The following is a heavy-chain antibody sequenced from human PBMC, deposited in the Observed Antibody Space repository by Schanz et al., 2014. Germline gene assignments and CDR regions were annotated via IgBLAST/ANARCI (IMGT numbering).Heavy chain of an antibody. V-gene: IGHV1-18*01. J-gene: IGHJ4*02. D-gene: IGHD3-3*01. CDR1: GYIFINSG. CDR2: ISVYNHNK. CDR3: ARDRRFFDRDDLYYFDS. Sequence: QIQLVQSGPEVKKPGATVKVSCKASGYIFINSGIRWVRQAPGQGLEWMGWISVYNHNKEYDQKFQGRVTMTTDTSTSTAYMALTDLRSDDTAVYSCARDRRFFDRDDLYYFDSWGQGTLVTVSS.